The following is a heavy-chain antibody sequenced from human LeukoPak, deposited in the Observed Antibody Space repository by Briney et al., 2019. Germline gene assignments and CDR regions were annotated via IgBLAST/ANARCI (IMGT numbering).Heavy chain of an antibody. CDR3: ARVLYGSGTYYCDY. D-gene: IGHD3-10*01. CDR1: GGSVSSGSNY. Sequence: SETLSLTCTVSGGSVSSGSNYWSWIRQPPGKGLEWIGYTHYSGSTSHNPALKSRVTISVDTSKNQFSLKLSSVTAADTAVYYCARVLYGSGTYYCDYWGQGTLVTVSS. CDR2: THYSGST. J-gene: IGHJ4*02. V-gene: IGHV4-61*01.